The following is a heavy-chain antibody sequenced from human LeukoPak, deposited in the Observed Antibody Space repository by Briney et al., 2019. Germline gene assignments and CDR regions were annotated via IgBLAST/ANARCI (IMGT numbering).Heavy chain of an antibody. CDR3: ARVLLWFGELGVPPRTLDY. CDR1: GDTFTTYG. J-gene: IGHJ4*02. V-gene: IGHV1-18*01. D-gene: IGHD3-10*01. Sequence: ASVKVSCKASGDTFTTYGISWVRQAPGQGLEWMGWISVFNGNTNYAQKLQGRVTMTTDTSTSTAYMELRSLRSDDTAVYYCARVLLWFGELGVPPRTLDYWGQGTLVTVSP. CDR2: ISVFNGNT.